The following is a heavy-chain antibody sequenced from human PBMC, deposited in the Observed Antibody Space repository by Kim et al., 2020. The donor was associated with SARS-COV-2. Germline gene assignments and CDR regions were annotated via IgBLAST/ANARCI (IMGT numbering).Heavy chain of an antibody. J-gene: IGHJ1*01. CDR1: GFDFSNNA. Sequence: GGSLRLSCAASGFDFSNNAMTWVRQAPGKGLEWVSSLGSDRATFYADSVEGRFRISRDNSKKTLYLQMSGLRVEDTAVYFCAKDGLQWTNDFGGRGTLV. CDR2: SLGSDRAT. V-gene: IGHV3-23*01. D-gene: IGHD4-4*01. CDR3: AKDGLQWTNDF.